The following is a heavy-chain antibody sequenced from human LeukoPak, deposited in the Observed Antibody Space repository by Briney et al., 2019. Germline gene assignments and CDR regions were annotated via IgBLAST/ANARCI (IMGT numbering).Heavy chain of an antibody. Sequence: SVKVSCKASGGTFSSYAISWVRQAPGQGLEWMGGIIPIFGTANYAQKFQGRVTITADESTSTAYMELSSLRSEGTAVYYCATTPYSSGWFPPVFFDYWGQGTLVTVSS. CDR1: GGTFSSYA. CDR2: IIPIFGTA. J-gene: IGHJ4*02. V-gene: IGHV1-69*01. CDR3: ATTPYSSGWFPPVFFDY. D-gene: IGHD6-19*01.